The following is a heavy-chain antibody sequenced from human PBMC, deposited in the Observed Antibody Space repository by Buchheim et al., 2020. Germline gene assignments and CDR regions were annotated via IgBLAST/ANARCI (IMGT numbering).Heavy chain of an antibody. J-gene: IGHJ6*02. CDR2: IGVGGDT. CDR3: SRGAGELELRTMDV. Sequence: EVQPVESGGGLVEPGGSLRLSCAASGFTFSNYEMHWVRQVIGKGLEWVSTIGVGGDTYYPGSVKGRFTISRENAKNSLYLQMNSLRAGDTAVYYCSRGAGELELRTMDVWGQGTT. D-gene: IGHD1-7*01. CDR1: GFTFSNYE. V-gene: IGHV3-13*04.